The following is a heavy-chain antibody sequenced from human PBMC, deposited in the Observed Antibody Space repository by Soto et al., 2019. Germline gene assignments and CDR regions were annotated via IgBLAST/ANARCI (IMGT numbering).Heavy chain of an antibody. V-gene: IGHV4-34*01. D-gene: IGHD2-21*02. CDR2: INHSGTI. Sequence: QVQLQQWGAGLLKPSETLSLTCAVYGGSFSGYYWTWIRQPPGKGLEWIGEINHSGTINFNPSLKSRLTISLDPSKKHFSLKLRSVTAADTAAYYCARADRTLVTSSSLDVWGQGTTVTVSS. J-gene: IGHJ6*02. CDR3: ARADRTLVTSSSLDV. CDR1: GGSFSGYY.